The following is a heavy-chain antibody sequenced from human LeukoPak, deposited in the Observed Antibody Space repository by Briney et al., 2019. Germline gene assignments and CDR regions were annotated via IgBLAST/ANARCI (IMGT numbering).Heavy chain of an antibody. V-gene: IGHV3-23*01. CDR2: ITGTAAGT. Sequence: GGSLRLSCAASGFTFSSYALSWVRQAPGKGLEWVSTITGTAAGTYYADSVKGRFTISGDNSKNTLYLQMNSLSAGDTAVYYCAKRKSCINGVCYGFGYWGQGTRVTVSS. J-gene: IGHJ4*02. CDR1: GFTFSSYA. CDR3: AKRKSCINGVCYGFGY. D-gene: IGHD2-8*01.